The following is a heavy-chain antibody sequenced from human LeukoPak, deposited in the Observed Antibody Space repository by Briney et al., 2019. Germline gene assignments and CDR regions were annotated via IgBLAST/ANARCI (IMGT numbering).Heavy chain of an antibody. J-gene: IGHJ3*02. CDR3: ARIEATHVGSAFDI. Sequence: PGGSLRLSCAASGFTFSSYSMNWVRQAPGKGLEWVSSISSSSSSYIYYADSVKGRFTISRDNAKNSLYLQMNSLRAEDTAVYYCARIEATHVGSAFDIWGQGTMVTVSS. CDR2: ISSSSSSYI. D-gene: IGHD5-12*01. CDR1: GFTFSSYS. V-gene: IGHV3-21*01.